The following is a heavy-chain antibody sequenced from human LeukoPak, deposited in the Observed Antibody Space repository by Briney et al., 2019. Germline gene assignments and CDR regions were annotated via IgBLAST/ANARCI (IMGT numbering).Heavy chain of an antibody. CDR2: IYYSGST. V-gene: IGHV4-39*07. CDR1: GGSISSSSYY. D-gene: IGHD3-16*01. Sequence: PSETLSLTCTVSGGSISSSSYYWGWIRQPPGKGLEWIGSIYYSGSTYYNPSLKSRVTISVDTSKNQFSLKLSSVTAADTAVYYCAREFYDYVWGGNYRGQGTLVTASS. J-gene: IGHJ4*02. CDR3: AREFYDYVWGGNY.